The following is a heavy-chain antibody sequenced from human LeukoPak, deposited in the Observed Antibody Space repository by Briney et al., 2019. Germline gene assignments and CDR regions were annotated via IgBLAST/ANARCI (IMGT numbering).Heavy chain of an antibody. J-gene: IGHJ6*04. CDR3: AELGITMIGGV. D-gene: IGHD3-10*02. CDR2: ISYDGSYK. V-gene: IGHV3-30*04. Sequence: GGSLRLSCAASGFTFSSYAMHWVRQAPGKGLEWVAVISYDGSYKDYADSVKGRFTISRDNAKNSLYLQMNSLRAEDTAVYYCAELGITMIGGVWGKGTTVTISS. CDR1: GFTFSSYA.